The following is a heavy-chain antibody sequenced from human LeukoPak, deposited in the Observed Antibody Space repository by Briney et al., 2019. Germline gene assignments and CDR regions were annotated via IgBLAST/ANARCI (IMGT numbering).Heavy chain of an antibody. D-gene: IGHD4/OR15-4a*01. Sequence: GGSLRLSCAASGFTFNTYGMSWVRQAPGKGLEWVAVISYDGSNKYYADSVKGRFTISRDNSKNTLYLQMNSLRAEDTAVYYCARRAGAYSHPYDYWGQGTLVTVSS. V-gene: IGHV3-30*03. CDR1: GFTFNTYG. CDR3: ARRAGAYSHPYDY. CDR2: ISYDGSNK. J-gene: IGHJ4*02.